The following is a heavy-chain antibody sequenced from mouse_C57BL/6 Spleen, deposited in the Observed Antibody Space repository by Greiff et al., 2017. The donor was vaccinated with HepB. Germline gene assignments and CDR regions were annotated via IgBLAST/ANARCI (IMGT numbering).Heavy chain of an antibody. CDR3: ARELRGYAMDY. V-gene: IGHV5-16*01. Sequence: DVMLVESEGGLVQPGNSMKLSCTASGFTFSDYYMAWVRQVPEKGLEWVANINYDGSSTYYLDSLKSRFIISRDNAKNILYLQMSSQKSEDTATYYCARELRGYAMDYWGQGTSVTVSS. CDR1: GFTFSDYY. CDR2: INYDGSST. D-gene: IGHD1-1*01. J-gene: IGHJ4*01.